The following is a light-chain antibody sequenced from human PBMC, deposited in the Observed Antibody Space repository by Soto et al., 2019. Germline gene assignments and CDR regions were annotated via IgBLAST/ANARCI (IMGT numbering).Light chain of an antibody. J-gene: IGKJ1*01. V-gene: IGKV3-20*01. Sequence: EIVLTQSPGTLSLSPGERATLSCRASQSVSSSYLAWYQQKPGQAPRLLIYGASSRATGIPDRFSGSGSGTDFTLPISRLEPEDFAVYYCPQYGSSQTFGQGTKVEIK. CDR1: QSVSSSY. CDR2: GAS. CDR3: PQYGSSQT.